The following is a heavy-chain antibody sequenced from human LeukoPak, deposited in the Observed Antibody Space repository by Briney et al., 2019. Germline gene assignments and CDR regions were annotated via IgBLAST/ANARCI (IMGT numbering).Heavy chain of an antibody. CDR1: GFSLSTYW. J-gene: IGHJ4*02. D-gene: IGHD6-19*01. V-gene: IGHV3-7*01. CDR3: ARLGWASIDF. CDR2: IKHGGSEK. Sequence: GGSLRLSCAASGFSLSTYWMGWVRQAPGKGLECVANIKHGGSEKYYVDSVKGRFTISKDNADNSLYLQMNSLTAEDTAVYYCARLGWASIDFWGQGTLVTVSS.